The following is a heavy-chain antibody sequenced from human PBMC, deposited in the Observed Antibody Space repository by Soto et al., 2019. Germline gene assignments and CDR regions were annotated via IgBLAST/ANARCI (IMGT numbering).Heavy chain of an antibody. CDR2: ISQSGNT. V-gene: IGHV4-34*01. Sequence: KASETLSLTCSIYSGSFSGYYWSWIRQPPGKGLEWIGEISQSGNTNYSPSLKSRVSISIDTSKKQFSLNLASVSAADTAVYYCARAPKASGSSQTRPDFWGQGTLVTVSS. J-gene: IGHJ4*02. D-gene: IGHD6-6*01. CDR3: ARAPKASGSSQTRPDF. CDR1: SGSFSGYY.